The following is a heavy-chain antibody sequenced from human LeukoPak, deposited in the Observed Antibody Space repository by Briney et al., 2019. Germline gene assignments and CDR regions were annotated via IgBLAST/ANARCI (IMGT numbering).Heavy chain of an antibody. CDR2: IIPIFGTA. CDR3: ARDSPDYDSSGYRYYYYYGMDV. CDR1: GGTFSSYA. J-gene: IGHJ6*02. D-gene: IGHD3-22*01. Sequence: ASVKVSCKASGGTFSSYAISWVRQAPGQGLEWMGGIIPIFGTANYAQQFQGRVTITADESTSTAYMELSSLRSEDTAVYYCARDSPDYDSSGYRYYYYYGMDVWGPGTTVTVSS. V-gene: IGHV1-69*01.